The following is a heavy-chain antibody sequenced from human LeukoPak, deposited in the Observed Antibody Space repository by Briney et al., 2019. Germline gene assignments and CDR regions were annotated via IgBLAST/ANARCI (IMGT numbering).Heavy chain of an antibody. Sequence: TGGSLRLSCAASGFTFSSYGMHWVRQAPGKGLEWVAVISYDGSNKYYADSVKGRFTISRDNSKNTLYLQMNSLRAEDTAVYYCAKEGNGYNFGGYFDYWGQGTLVTVSS. D-gene: IGHD5-24*01. V-gene: IGHV3-30*18. CDR3: AKEGNGYNFGGYFDY. J-gene: IGHJ4*02. CDR1: GFTFSSYG. CDR2: ISYDGSNK.